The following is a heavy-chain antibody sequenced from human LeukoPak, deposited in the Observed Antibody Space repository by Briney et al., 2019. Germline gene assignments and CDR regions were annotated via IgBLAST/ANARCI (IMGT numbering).Heavy chain of an antibody. Sequence: PGGSLRLSCAASGFTFSSYSMNWVRQAPGKGLEWVSSISSSSSYIYYADSVKGRFTISRDNAKNSLYLQMNSLRAEDTAVYYCARDLSVEIVGAFFDYWGQGTLVTVSS. V-gene: IGHV3-21*01. J-gene: IGHJ4*02. CDR1: GFTFSSYS. CDR3: ARDLSVEIVGAFFDY. CDR2: ISSSSSYI. D-gene: IGHD1-26*01.